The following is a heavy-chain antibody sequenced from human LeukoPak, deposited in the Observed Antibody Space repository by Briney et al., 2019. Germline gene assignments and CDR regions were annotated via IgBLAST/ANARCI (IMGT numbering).Heavy chain of an antibody. Sequence: GGSLRLSCAASGFTFSSYAMHWVRQAPGKGLEWVAVISYDGSNKYYADSVKGRFTISRDNSKNTLYLQMNSLRAEDTAVYYCARDPMGGPSVAAAGAFDYWGQGTLVTVSS. CDR1: GFTFSSYA. V-gene: IGHV3-30-3*01. D-gene: IGHD6-13*01. CDR3: ARDPMGGPSVAAAGAFDY. J-gene: IGHJ4*02. CDR2: ISYDGSNK.